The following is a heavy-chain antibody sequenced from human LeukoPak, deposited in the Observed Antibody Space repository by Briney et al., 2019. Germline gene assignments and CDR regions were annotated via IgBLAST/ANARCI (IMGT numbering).Heavy chain of an antibody. CDR2: IQYDGNNK. V-gene: IGHV3-30*02. J-gene: IGHJ4*02. CDR1: GFTFSSYG. D-gene: IGHD2-15*01. Sequence: GGSLRLSCAASGFTFSSYGMHWVRQAPGKGLEWVAFIQYDGNNKYHADSVKGRFTISRDNSKNTLYLQMNSLRAEDTAVYHCAKAGYCSGGSCYEIDYWGQGTLVTVSS. CDR3: AKAGYCSGGSCYEIDY.